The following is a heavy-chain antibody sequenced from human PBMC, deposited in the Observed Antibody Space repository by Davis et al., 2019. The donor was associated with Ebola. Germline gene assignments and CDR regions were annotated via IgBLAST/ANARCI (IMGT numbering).Heavy chain of an antibody. CDR1: GGSISSHY. D-gene: IGHD2-15*01. J-gene: IGHJ6*02. Sequence: PSETLSLTCTVSGGSISSHYWTWIRQPPGKGLEWIGYIYHSGSTYYNPSLKSRVTISVDTSKNQFSLKLSSVTAADTAVYYCAREKDYYYHGLDVWGQGTTVTVSS. CDR2: IYHSGST. V-gene: IGHV4-59*11. CDR3: AREKDYYYHGLDV.